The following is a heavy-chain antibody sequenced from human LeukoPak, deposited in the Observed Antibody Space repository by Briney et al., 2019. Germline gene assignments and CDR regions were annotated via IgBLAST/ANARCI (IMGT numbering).Heavy chain of an antibody. D-gene: IGHD3-16*01. Sequence: GASVKVSCKASGGTFSSCAISWVRQAPGQGLEWMGGIIPIFGTANYAQKFQGRVTITTDESTSTAYMELSSLRSEDTAVYYCARGPTSSYYYYYMDVWGKGTTVTVSS. CDR2: IIPIFGTA. CDR3: ARGPTSSYYYYYMDV. V-gene: IGHV1-69*05. CDR1: GGTFSSCA. J-gene: IGHJ6*03.